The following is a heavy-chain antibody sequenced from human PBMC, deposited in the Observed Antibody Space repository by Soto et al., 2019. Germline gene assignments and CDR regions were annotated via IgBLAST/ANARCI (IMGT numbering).Heavy chain of an antibody. CDR1: GFTFSSYA. J-gene: IGHJ4*02. CDR3: ARSRIAARPRYFGY. CDR2: ISYDGSNK. V-gene: IGHV3-30-3*01. Sequence: PGGSLRLSXAASGFTFSSYAMHWVRQAPGKGLEWVAVISYDGSNKYYADSVKGRFTISRDNSKNTLYLQMNSLRAEDTAVYYCARSRIAARPRYFGYWGQGTLVTVSS. D-gene: IGHD6-6*01.